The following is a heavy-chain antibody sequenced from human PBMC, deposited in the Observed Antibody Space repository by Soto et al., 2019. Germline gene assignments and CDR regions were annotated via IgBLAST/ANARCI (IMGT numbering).Heavy chain of an antibody. D-gene: IGHD1-26*01. CDR2: INPSGGST. CDR3: ARDRRGATRENYYGMDV. CDR1: GYTFTSYY. Sequence: ASVKVSCKASGYTFTSYYMHWVRQAPGQGLEWMGIINPSGGSTSYAQKFQGRVTMTRDTSTSTVYMELSSLRSEDTAVYYCARDRRGATRENYYGMDVWGQRTTVTVSS. V-gene: IGHV1-46*01. J-gene: IGHJ6*02.